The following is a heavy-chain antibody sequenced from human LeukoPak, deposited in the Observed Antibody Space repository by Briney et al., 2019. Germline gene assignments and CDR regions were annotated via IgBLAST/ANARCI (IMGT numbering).Heavy chain of an antibody. V-gene: IGHV4-34*01. Sequence: SETLSLTCAVYGGSFSGYYWSWIRQPPGKGLEWIGEINHSGSTNYNPSLKSRVTISVDTSKNQFSLKLSSVTAAGTAVYYCARGAAYYYYYMDVWGKGTTVTVSS. CDR1: GGSFSGYY. CDR3: ARGAAYYYYYMDV. J-gene: IGHJ6*03. D-gene: IGHD6-13*01. CDR2: INHSGST.